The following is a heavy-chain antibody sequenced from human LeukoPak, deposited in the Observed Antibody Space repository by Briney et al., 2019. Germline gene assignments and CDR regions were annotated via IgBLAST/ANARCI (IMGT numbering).Heavy chain of an antibody. CDR2: IKQDGSEE. CDR3: ARGSSAGASLRHDY. Sequence: GGSLRLSCAASGFTFSSYWMSWVRQAPGKGLEWVANIKQDGSEENFVDSVKGRFTISRDNAKKSLYLQMNSLRAEDTAVYYCARGSSAGASLRHDYWGQGTLVTVSP. V-gene: IGHV3-7*01. D-gene: IGHD1-26*01. CDR1: GFTFSSYW. J-gene: IGHJ4*02.